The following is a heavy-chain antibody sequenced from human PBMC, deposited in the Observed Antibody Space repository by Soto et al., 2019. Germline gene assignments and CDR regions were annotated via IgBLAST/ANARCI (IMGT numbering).Heavy chain of an antibody. J-gene: IGHJ4*02. CDR3: ARLKRDGYNYSPLYY. CDR1: GYSFTSYW. CDR2: IYPGDSDT. Sequence: GESLKISCKGSGYSFTSYWNGWVRQTPGKGLEWMGIIYPGDSDTRYSPSFQGQVTISADKSISTAYLQWSSLKASDTAMYYCARLKRDGYNYSPLYYWGQGTLVTVSS. V-gene: IGHV5-51*01. D-gene: IGHD5-12*01.